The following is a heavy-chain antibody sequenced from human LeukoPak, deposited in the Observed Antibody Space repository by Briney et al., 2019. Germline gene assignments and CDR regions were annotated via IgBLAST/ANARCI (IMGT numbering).Heavy chain of an antibody. V-gene: IGHV4-59*12. J-gene: IGHJ3*02. CDR1: GGSISSYY. Sequence: PSETLSLTCTVSGGSISSYYWSWIRQPPGKGLEWIGYIYYSGSTNYNPSLKSRVTISVDTSKNQFSLKLGSVTAADTAVYYCARDLRYYDFWSGPVAFDIWGQGTMVTVSS. CDR3: ARDLRYYDFWSGPVAFDI. D-gene: IGHD3-3*01. CDR2: IYYSGST.